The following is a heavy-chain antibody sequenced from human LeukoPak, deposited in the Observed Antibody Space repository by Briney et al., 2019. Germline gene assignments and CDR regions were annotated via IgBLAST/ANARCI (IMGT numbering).Heavy chain of an antibody. CDR2: ISYDGSTK. CDR3: AKEACAGDCHRDYFDY. D-gene: IGHD2-21*02. J-gene: IGHJ4*02. CDR1: GFTFSSYS. V-gene: IGHV3-30*18. Sequence: EPGGSLRLSCAASGFTFSSYSIHWVRQAPGKGLEWVAVISYDGSTKYYADSVKGRFTISRDNSKNTLYLQMNSLRAEDTALYYCAKEACAGDCHRDYFDYWGQGTLVTVSS.